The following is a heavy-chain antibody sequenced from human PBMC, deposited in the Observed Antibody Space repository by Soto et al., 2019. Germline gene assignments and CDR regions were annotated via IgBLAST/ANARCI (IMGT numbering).Heavy chain of an antibody. CDR3: AKDRPVSVGGLYDP. Sequence: EVQLLESGGGLVQPGGSLRLSCAASGFTFSNYAMTWVRQAPGKGLEWVSCIGGSDGSTYYADSVKGRFTISRDNSKNTLHLQMNSLRVEDTAVYYCAKDRPVSVGGLYDPWGQGTLVTVSS. J-gene: IGHJ5*02. D-gene: IGHD3-10*01. CDR1: GFTFSNYA. V-gene: IGHV3-23*01. CDR2: IGGSDGST.